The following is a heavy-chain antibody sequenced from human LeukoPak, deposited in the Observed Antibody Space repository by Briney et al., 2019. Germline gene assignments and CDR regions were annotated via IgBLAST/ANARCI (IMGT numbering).Heavy chain of an antibody. D-gene: IGHD4-11*01. CDR3: ARGGMTAVTAVYYYGLDV. CDR2: ISWNSGSI. Sequence: PGGSLRLSCAASGFTFDDYAMHWVRQAPGKGLEWVSGISWNSGSIGYADSVQGRFTISRDNAKNSLYLQMNSLRSEDTALYYCARGGMTAVTAVYYYGLDVWGQGTTVTVSS. V-gene: IGHV3-9*01. CDR1: GFTFDDYA. J-gene: IGHJ6*02.